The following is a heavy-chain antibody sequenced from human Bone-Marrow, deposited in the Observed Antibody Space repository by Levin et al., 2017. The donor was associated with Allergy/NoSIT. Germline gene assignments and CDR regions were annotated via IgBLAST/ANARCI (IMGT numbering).Heavy chain of an antibody. CDR2: VYFSGTS. Sequence: SETLSLTCTVSGGSISSHYWSWIRQPPGKGLEWIGDVYFSGTSKYNPSLKNRVSMSLDKSKSQFSLQLSSVTGADTAVYFCARRLGTRRAGHLHAFDIWGQGTAVTVSS. J-gene: IGHJ3*02. D-gene: IGHD6-13*01. V-gene: IGHV4-59*08. CDR1: GGSISSHY. CDR3: ARRLGTRRAGHLHAFDI.